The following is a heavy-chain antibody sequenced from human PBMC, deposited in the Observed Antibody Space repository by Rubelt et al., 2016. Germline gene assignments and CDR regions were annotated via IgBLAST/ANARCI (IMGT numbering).Heavy chain of an antibody. V-gene: IGHV3-53*01. CDR3: ARVTSGVRGWYFDL. Sequence: EVQLVESGGGLIQPGGSLRLSCAASGFTVSSNYMSWVRQAPGKGLEWVSVIYSGGSTYYADSVKGRFIISGDKSKDTLYLQMNTLRAEDTAVYYWARVTSGVRGWYFDLWGRGTLVTVSS. CDR1: GFTVSSNY. J-gene: IGHJ2*01. CDR2: IYSGGST. D-gene: IGHD3-16*01.